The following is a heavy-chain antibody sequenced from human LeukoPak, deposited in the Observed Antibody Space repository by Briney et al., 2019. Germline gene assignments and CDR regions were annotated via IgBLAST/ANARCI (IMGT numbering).Heavy chain of an antibody. J-gene: IGHJ4*02. D-gene: IGHD2-15*01. CDR2: FYTNGGT. V-gene: IGHV3-53*01. CDR1: GFTFSSYS. CDR3: TNLLPTLYYFDS. Sequence: GGSLRLSCAASGFTFSSYSMNWVRQAPGKGLEWISVFYTNGGTYYADSVKGRFTISTDNSRNMLYLQMNSLRAEDTAMYYCTNLLPTLYYFDSWGQGTLVIVSS.